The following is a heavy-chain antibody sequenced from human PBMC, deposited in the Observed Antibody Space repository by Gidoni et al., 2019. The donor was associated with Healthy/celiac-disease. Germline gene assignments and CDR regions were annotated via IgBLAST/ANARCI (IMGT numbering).Heavy chain of an antibody. J-gene: IGHJ4*02. CDR3: AKGGNSNYVAILDY. Sequence: EVQLVESGGGLVQPGRSLRLSCAASGFTLDDYAMHWVRQAPGKGLEWVSGISWNSGSIGYADSVKGRFTISRDNAKNSLYLQMNSLRAEDTALYYCAKGGNSNYVAILDYWGQGTLVTVSS. CDR2: ISWNSGSI. CDR1: GFTLDDYA. D-gene: IGHD4-4*01. V-gene: IGHV3-9*01.